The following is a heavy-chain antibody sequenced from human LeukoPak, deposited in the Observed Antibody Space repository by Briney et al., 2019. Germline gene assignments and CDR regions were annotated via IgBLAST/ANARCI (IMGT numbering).Heavy chain of an antibody. D-gene: IGHD1-26*01. CDR1: GFTFSSYS. V-gene: IGHV3-21*01. CDR2: ISSSSSYI. J-gene: IGHJ4*02. CDR3: ARDRTSIVGARYYFDY. Sequence: NPGGSLRLSCAASGFTFSSYSMNWVRQAPGKGLEWVSSISSSSSYIYYADSVKGRFTISRDNAKNSLYLQMNSLRAEDTAVYYCARDRTSIVGARYYFDYWGQGTLVTVSS.